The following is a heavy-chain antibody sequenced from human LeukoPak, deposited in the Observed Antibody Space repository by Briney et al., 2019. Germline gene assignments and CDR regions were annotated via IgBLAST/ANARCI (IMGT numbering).Heavy chain of an antibody. V-gene: IGHV1-69*13. D-gene: IGHD5-24*01. CDR2: IIPIFKMA. J-gene: IGHJ3*02. CDR1: GGTISRYT. Sequence: ASVKVSCKASGGTISRYTISWVRQAPGQGLEWMGGIIPIFKMAKYAQRFQGRVTITADESASTAYMELSGLKSEDTAVYYCTRGSGSMATLWDAFDIWGQGTMVTVSS. CDR3: TRGSGSMATLWDAFDI.